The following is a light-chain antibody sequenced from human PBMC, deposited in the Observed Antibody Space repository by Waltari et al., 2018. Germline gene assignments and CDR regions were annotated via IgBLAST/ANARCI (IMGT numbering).Light chain of an antibody. J-gene: IGKJ1*01. CDR1: QSILTY. Sequence: DIQMTQSPSSLSASVGDRITITCRESQSILTYLNWYQQKPGKAPDLLIYLTSILQSGVPSRFSGSGSGTDFTLTISSLQPEDFATYYCQQSYSTPRTFGQGTKVEFK. V-gene: IGKV1-39*01. CDR3: QQSYSTPRT. CDR2: LTS.